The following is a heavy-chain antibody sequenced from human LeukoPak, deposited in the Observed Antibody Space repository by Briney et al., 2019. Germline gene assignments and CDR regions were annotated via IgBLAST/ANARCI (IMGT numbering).Heavy chain of an antibody. V-gene: IGHV1-46*01. CDR2: INPSGGST. Sequence: ASVKVSCKASGYTFTSYYMHWVRQAPGQGLEWMGIINPSGGSTSYAQKFQGRVTMTRDTSTSTVYMELSSLRSDDTAVYYCAREVTRGVYDYWGQGTLVTVSS. CDR1: GYTFTSYY. J-gene: IGHJ4*02. D-gene: IGHD3-10*01. CDR3: AREVTRGVYDY.